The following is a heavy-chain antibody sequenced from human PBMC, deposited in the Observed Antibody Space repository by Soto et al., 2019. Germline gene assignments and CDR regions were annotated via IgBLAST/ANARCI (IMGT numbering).Heavy chain of an antibody. CDR3: ARGQAFWTGYYRMPYYFDY. CDR2: LYYTGST. J-gene: IGHJ4*02. Sequence: SETLSLTCTVSGGSVSSGSYYWSWIRQPPGKGLEYIGYLYYTGSTNYNPSLKSRVTISVDTPKNQFSLKLTSVTAADTAVYYCARGQAFWTGYYRMPYYFDYWGQGTLVTVSS. D-gene: IGHD3-3*01. CDR1: GGSVSSGSYY. V-gene: IGHV4-61*01.